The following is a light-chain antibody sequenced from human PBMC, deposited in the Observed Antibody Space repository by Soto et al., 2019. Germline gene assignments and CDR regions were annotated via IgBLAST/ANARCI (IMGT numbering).Light chain of an antibody. CDR1: SGHNNYA. CDR3: QTWGTGIVV. V-gene: IGLV4-69*01. CDR2: VNSDGSH. J-gene: IGLJ3*02. Sequence: QPVLTQSPSASASLGASVKLTCTLRSGHNNYAIAWHQQQPEKGPRYLMKVNSDGSHITGGGIPDRFSGSSSGAERYLTISSLQPEDEADYYCQTWGTGIVVFGGGTKLTVL.